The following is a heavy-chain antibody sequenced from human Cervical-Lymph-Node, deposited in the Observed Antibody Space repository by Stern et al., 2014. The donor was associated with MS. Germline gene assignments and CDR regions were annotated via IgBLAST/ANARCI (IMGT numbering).Heavy chain of an antibody. CDR2: INPNTGVI. CDR1: GYTFTGFF. V-gene: IGHV1-2*04. CDR3: ARGYPFFDN. J-gene: IGHJ4*02. Sequence: QVQLVESGAELKKPGASVKVSCTASGYTFTGFFLHWVRQAPGPGLEWVGWINPNTGVIQYAQKVQGWVPLTRGTAINTVSMALNRLKSDDTAVFYCARGYPFFDNWGQGTLVTVSS. D-gene: IGHD2-15*01.